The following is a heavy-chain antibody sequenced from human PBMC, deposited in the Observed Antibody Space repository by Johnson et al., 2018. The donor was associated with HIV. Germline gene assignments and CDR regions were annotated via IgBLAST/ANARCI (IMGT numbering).Heavy chain of an antibody. J-gene: IGHJ3*02. CDR3: ARGAYSSSWDAADASDI. CDR2: IDWNGGSS. D-gene: IGHD6-13*01. CDR1: GFTFDDYG. V-gene: IGHV3-20*04. Sequence: VQLVESGGGVVRPGGSLRLSSAASGFTFDDYGMTWVRQAPGKGLEWVSGIDWNGGSSGYADSVKGRFSISRDNGKNSLYLQMNSLRAEDTALYYCARGAYSSSWDAADASDIWGQGTMVTVSS.